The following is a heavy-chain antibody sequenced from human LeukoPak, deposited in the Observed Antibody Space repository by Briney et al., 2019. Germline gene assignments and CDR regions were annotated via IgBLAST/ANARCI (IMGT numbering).Heavy chain of an antibody. CDR2: IYPGDSDT. Sequence: GESLKISCKGSGYSFTSYWIGWVRQMPGKGLEWMGIIYPGDSDTRYSPSFQGQVTISADKSISTAYLQWSSLKASDTAMYYCARLMIDYGDQGYFDYWGQGTLATVSP. CDR1: GYSFTSYW. D-gene: IGHD4-17*01. J-gene: IGHJ4*02. CDR3: ARLMIDYGDQGYFDY. V-gene: IGHV5-51*01.